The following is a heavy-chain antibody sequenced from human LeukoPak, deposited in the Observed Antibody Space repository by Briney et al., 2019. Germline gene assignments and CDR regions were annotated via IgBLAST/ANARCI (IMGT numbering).Heavy chain of an antibody. CDR1: GYTFTSYG. CDR2: ISAYNGNT. Sequence: GASVKVSCKASGYTFTSYGISWVRQAPGQGLEWMGWISAYNGNTNYAQKLQGRVTMTTDTSMSTAYMELRSLRSDDTAVYYCARDANDIVVVPAAIATDYWGQGTLVTVSS. V-gene: IGHV1-18*01. D-gene: IGHD2-2*02. CDR3: ARDANDIVVVPAAIATDY. J-gene: IGHJ4*02.